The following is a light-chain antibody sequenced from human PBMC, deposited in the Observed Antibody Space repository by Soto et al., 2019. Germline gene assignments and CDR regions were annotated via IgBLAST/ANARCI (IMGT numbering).Light chain of an antibody. Sequence: QSVLTQPPSVSGAPGQRVTISCTGSSSNIGAGYDVHWYQQLPGTAPKLLIYGNSNRPSGVPDRFSGSKSGTSASLAITGLQAEDEADNYCQSYDSSHWVFGGGTKLTVL. CDR2: GNS. CDR3: QSYDSSHWV. J-gene: IGLJ3*02. CDR1: SSNIGAGYD. V-gene: IGLV1-40*01.